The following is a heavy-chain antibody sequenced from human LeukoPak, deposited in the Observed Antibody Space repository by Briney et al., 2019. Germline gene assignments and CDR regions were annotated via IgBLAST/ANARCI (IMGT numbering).Heavy chain of an antibody. CDR2: IYHSESN. J-gene: IGHJ3*02. CDR3: AREGSSWYYAFDI. CDR1: GYSISSGYY. V-gene: IGHV4-38-2*02. Sequence: SETLSLTCAVSGYSISSGYYWGWIRQPPGKGLEWIGSIYHSESNYYNPSLKSRVTISVDTSKNQFSLKLSSVTAADTAVYYCAREGSSWYYAFDIWGQGTMVTVSS. D-gene: IGHD6-13*01.